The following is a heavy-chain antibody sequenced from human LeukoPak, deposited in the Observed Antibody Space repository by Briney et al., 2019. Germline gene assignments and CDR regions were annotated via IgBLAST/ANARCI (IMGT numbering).Heavy chain of an antibody. CDR1: GFTFSSYW. J-gene: IGHJ4*02. V-gene: IGHV3-74*01. Sequence: GGSLRLSCAASGFTFSSYWMHWVRQAPGKELVWVSRINSDGSSISYADSVKGRFTISRDNAKNTLYLQMNSLRAEDTAVYYCAREEAVYDYVWGSYRYTLDYWGQGTLVTVSS. CDR2: INSDGSSI. D-gene: IGHD3-16*02. CDR3: AREEAVYDYVWGSYRYTLDY.